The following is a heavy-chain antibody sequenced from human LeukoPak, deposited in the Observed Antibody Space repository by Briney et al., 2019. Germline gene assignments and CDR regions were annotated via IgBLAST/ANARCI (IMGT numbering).Heavy chain of an antibody. CDR1: EGTFSSYT. CDR3: ARSAQGSNWTINYSYLYMDV. V-gene: IGHV1-69*02. D-gene: IGHD6-13*01. Sequence: ASVKVSCKASEGTFSSYTVSWVRQAPGQGLEWMGRIVPVLDMTDYAQKFQGRVTITADRSTSTVYMELNSLTSEDTAMYYCARSAQGSNWTINYSYLYMDVWGKGTTVTVS. J-gene: IGHJ6*03. CDR2: IVPVLDMT.